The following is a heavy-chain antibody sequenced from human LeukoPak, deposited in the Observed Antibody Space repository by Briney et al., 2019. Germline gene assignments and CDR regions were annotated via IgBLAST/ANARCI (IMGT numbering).Heavy chain of an antibody. Sequence: SETLSLTCTVSGGSISSYYWSWIRQPAGKGLEWIGYIYYSGSTNYNPSLKSRVTISVDTSKNQFSLKLSSVTAADTAVYYCARGQQWLADFDYWGQGTLVTVSS. CDR2: IYYSGST. CDR1: GGSISSYY. D-gene: IGHD6-19*01. CDR3: ARGQQWLADFDY. J-gene: IGHJ4*02. V-gene: IGHV4-59*01.